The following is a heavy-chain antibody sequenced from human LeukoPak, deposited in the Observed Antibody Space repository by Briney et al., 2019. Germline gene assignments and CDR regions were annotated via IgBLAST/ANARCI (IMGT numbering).Heavy chain of an antibody. CDR1: GYTFTSYG. CDR2: ISAYYGNT. J-gene: IGHJ6*02. Sequence: GASVKVSCKASGYTFTSYGISWVRQAPGQGLEWMGWISAYYGNTNYAQKLQGRVTLTTDTSTSTAYMELRSLTSDDTAVYFCARADDISPRYYYGTDVWGPGTTVSVSS. V-gene: IGHV1-18*01. CDR3: ARADDISPRYYYGTDV. D-gene: IGHD3-9*01.